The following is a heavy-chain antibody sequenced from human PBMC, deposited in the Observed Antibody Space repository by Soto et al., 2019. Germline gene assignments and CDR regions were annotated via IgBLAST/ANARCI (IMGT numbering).Heavy chain of an antibody. V-gene: IGHV3-23*01. Sequence: EVQLLESGGGLVQPGGSLRLSCAASGFTFSSYAMSWVRQAPGKGLEWVSAISGSGGSTYYADSVKGRFNISRDNSNNTLYLQMNSLRAEDTAVYYCAKYLGGWELYVGYWGQGTLVTVSS. J-gene: IGHJ4*02. CDR3: AKYLGGWELYVGY. CDR2: ISGSGGST. CDR1: GFTFSSYA. D-gene: IGHD1-26*01.